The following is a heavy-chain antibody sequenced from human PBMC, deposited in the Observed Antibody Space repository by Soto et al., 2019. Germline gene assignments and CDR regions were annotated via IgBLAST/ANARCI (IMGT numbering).Heavy chain of an antibody. CDR3: ANLNSVDIVATITTPEY. V-gene: IGHV3-33*06. J-gene: IGHJ4*02. CDR1: GFTFSSYG. Sequence: PGGSLRLSCAASGFTFSSYGMHWVRQAPGKGLEWVVVIWYDGSNKYYADSVKGRFTISRDNSKNTLYLQMNSLRAEDTAVYYCANLNSVDIVATITTPEYWGQGTLVTVSS. CDR2: IWYDGSNK. D-gene: IGHD5-12*01.